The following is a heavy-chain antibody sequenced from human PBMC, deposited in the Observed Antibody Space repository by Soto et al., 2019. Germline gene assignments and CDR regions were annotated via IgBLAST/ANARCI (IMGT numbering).Heavy chain of an antibody. J-gene: IGHJ6*03. CDR1: GFTFSSYA. Sequence: GGSLRLSCAASGFTFSSYAMSWVRQAPGKGLEWVSAISGSGGSTYYADSVKGRFTISRDNSKNTLYLQMNSLRAEDTAVYYCAKDSVTTWSYYYYYMDVWGQGSTLTVSS. D-gene: IGHD4-4*01. CDR3: AKDSVTTWSYYYYYMDV. V-gene: IGHV3-23*01. CDR2: ISGSGGST.